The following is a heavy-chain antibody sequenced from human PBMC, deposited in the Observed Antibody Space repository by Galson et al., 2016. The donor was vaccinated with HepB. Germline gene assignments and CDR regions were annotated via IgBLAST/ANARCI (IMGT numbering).Heavy chain of an antibody. Sequence: SETLSLTCAVSGGSISDDIWWTWLRQPPGKGLEWIGEIYHSGRTMYNPSLKSRVTISVDTSKNQFSLHVTSVTVAGTAVYYCAGGGLTPIVVAIWGQGTFVPVSS. CDR3: AGGGLTPIVVAI. CDR1: GGSISDDIW. D-gene: IGHD3-22*01. J-gene: IGHJ4*02. V-gene: IGHV4-4*02. CDR2: IYHSGRT.